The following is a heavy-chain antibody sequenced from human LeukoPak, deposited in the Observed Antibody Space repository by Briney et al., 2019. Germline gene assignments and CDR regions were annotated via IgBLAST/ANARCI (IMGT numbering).Heavy chain of an antibody. CDR2: INSDGSST. Sequence: GGSLRLCCAPSRFTFSTYWMPWVRQAPGKGLVWVSRINSDGSSTTYADCVKGRFTISRDNAKSTLYLQLNSLRAEDTAVYYCTGNYYGSGSYADFDYWGQGTLVTVS. CDR1: RFTFSTYW. CDR3: TGNYYGSGSYADFDY. J-gene: IGHJ4*02. D-gene: IGHD3-10*01. V-gene: IGHV3-74*01.